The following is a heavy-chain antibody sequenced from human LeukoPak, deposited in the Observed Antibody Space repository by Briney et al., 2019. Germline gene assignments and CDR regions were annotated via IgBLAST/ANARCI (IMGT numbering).Heavy chain of an antibody. D-gene: IGHD1-26*01. V-gene: IGHV3-74*01. CDR3: ARGTSGGYFDY. J-gene: IGHJ4*02. Sequence: GGSLRLSCAASGLTFSNTWMHWVRQAPGKGLVWVSCVEPDGTYTTYADSVKGRFTISRDNAKNTLYLQMNSLRAEDTAVYYCARGTSGGYFDYWGQGTLVTVSS. CDR1: GLTFSNTW. CDR2: VEPDGTYT.